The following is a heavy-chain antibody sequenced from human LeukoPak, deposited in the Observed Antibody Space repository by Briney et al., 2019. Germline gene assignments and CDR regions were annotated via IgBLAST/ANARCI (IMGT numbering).Heavy chain of an antibody. CDR1: GSTFTGYY. J-gene: IGHJ4*02. CDR2: INPNSGGT. Sequence: ASVKVSCKASGSTFTGYYLHWVRQAPGQGLEWMGWINPNSGGTSYAQKFQGRVTMTRDTSISTAYMELSSLRSDDTAVYYCAREKYSGGYLLDYWGQGTLVTVSS. CDR3: AREKYSGGYLLDY. D-gene: IGHD1-26*01. V-gene: IGHV1-2*02.